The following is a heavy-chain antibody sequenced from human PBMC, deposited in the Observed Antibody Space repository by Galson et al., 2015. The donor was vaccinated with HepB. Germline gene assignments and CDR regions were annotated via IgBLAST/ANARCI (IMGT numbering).Heavy chain of an antibody. J-gene: IGHJ4*02. V-gene: IGHV3-48*01. D-gene: IGHD5-12*01. CDR2: ISSSSSTI. Sequence: SLRLSCAASGFTFSSYSMNWVRQAPGKGLEWVSYISSSSSTIYYADSVKGRFTISRDNAKNSLYLQMNSLRAEDTAVYYCARGATTIDYWGQGTLVPVSS. CDR1: GFTFSSYS. CDR3: ARGATTIDY.